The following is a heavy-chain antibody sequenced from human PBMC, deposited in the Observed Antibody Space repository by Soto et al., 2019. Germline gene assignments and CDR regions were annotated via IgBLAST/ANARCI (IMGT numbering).Heavy chain of an antibody. CDR1: GYTSTSDD. V-gene: IGHV1-8*01. Sequence: ASVKVSCKASGYTSTSDDVNWVRQATGQGLEWMGWMNPHSGNTGYAQKFQGRVTMTRNTSISTAYMELSSLRSEDTAGYYCARGSRYSSGWGPSYYYYGMDVWGQGTTVTVSS. D-gene: IGHD6-19*01. CDR3: ARGSRYSSGWGPSYYYYGMDV. J-gene: IGHJ6*02. CDR2: MNPHSGNT.